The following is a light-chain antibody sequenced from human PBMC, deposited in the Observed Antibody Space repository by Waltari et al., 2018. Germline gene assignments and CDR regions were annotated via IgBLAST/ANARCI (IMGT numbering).Light chain of an antibody. Sequence: QSVLTQPPSVSGAPGQRVTIPCTGSSSHNGPVYDVHWYQQLPGTAPKLLIYGNSNRPSGVPDRFSGSKSGTSASLAITGLQAEDEADYYCQSYDSSLSVVFGGGTKLTVL. J-gene: IGLJ2*01. CDR3: QSYDSSLSVV. CDR1: SSHNGPVYD. V-gene: IGLV1-40*01. CDR2: GNS.